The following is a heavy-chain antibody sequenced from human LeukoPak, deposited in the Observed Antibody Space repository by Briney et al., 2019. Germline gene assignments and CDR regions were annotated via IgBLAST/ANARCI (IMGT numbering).Heavy chain of an antibody. V-gene: IGHV1-2*02. J-gene: IGHJ6*03. CDR2: INPNTGDT. CDR3: ARRFDYGNHAFHHYYMDV. CDR1: GYLFIVYN. D-gene: IGHD4-11*01. Sequence: ASVKVSCKASGYLFIVYNIHWVRQAPGQGPEWMGWINPNTGDTNYAQKFQGRVTMTRDTSISTVYMELRSLTYEDTALYYCARRFDYGNHAFHHYYMDVWGKGTTVSVSS.